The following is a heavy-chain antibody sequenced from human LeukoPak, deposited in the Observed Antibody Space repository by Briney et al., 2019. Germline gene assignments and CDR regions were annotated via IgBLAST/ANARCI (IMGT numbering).Heavy chain of an antibody. CDR3: ARDLVNDGDYMGWFDP. V-gene: IGHV1-18*01. CDR2: ISAYNGNT. D-gene: IGHD4-17*01. Sequence: EASVKVSCKASGYTFTSYGISWVRQAPGQGLEWMGWISAYNGNTNYAQKLQGRVTMTTDTSTSTAYMELRSLRSDDTAVYYCARDLVNDGDYMGWFDPWGQGTLVTVSS. J-gene: IGHJ5*02. CDR1: GYTFTSYG.